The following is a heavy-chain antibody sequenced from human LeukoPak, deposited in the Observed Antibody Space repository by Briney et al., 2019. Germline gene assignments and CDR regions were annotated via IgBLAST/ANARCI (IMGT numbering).Heavy chain of an antibody. CDR2: IIPIFGTA. CDR3: AREGDIVVVPAAAPFDY. Sequence: ASVKVSCKASGGTFSSYAISWVRQAPGQGLEWMGGIIPIFGTANYAQKFQGRVTITADESTSTAYMELSSLRSEDTAVYYCAREGDIVVVPAAAPFDYWGQGTLVTVSS. D-gene: IGHD2-2*01. CDR1: GGTFSSYA. J-gene: IGHJ4*02. V-gene: IGHV1-69*13.